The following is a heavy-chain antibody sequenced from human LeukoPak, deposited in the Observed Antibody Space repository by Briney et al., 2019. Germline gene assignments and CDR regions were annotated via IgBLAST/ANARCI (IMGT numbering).Heavy chain of an antibody. CDR2: IGSSSSYI. D-gene: IGHD1-7*01. J-gene: IGHJ4*02. Sequence: GGSLRLSCAASGFTFSSYSMNWVRQAPGKGLEWVSSIGSSSSYIYYADSVKGRFTISRDNAKNSLYLQMNSLRAEDTAVYYCARDGITGTTRGFDWGQGTLVTVSS. CDR1: GFTFSSYS. V-gene: IGHV3-21*01. CDR3: ARDGITGTTRGFD.